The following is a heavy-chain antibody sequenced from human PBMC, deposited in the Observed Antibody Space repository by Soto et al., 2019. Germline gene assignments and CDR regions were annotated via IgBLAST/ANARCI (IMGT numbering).Heavy chain of an antibody. Sequence: EVQLVESGGGLVKPGGSLRLSCAASGFTFSSYSMTWVRQAPGKGLEWVSSISSGTGSLIYSADSLKGRFTISRDNARNSLYLHMNSPRAEDTAVYYCARGTVEMATIDYWGQGTLVTVSS. J-gene: IGHJ4*02. CDR2: ISSGTGSLI. CDR1: GFTFSSYS. V-gene: IGHV3-21*01. D-gene: IGHD5-12*01. CDR3: ARGTVEMATIDY.